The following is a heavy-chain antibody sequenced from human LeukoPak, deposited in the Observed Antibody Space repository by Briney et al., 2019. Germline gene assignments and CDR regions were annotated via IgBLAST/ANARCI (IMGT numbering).Heavy chain of an antibody. J-gene: IGHJ4*02. V-gene: IGHV3-30*03. D-gene: IGHD3-10*01. CDR3: ATDRGSVTYYSLFDS. CDR1: GFTFSSYG. CDR2: ISYDGSNK. Sequence: GRSLRLSCAASGFTFSSYGMHWVRQAPGKGLEWVAVISYDGSNKYYADSVKGRITISRDNSKDTLYLQMDSLRAEDTAVYYCATDRGSVTYYSLFDSWGQGTLVTVSS.